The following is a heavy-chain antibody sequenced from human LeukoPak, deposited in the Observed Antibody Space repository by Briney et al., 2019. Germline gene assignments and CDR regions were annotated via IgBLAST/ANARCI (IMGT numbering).Heavy chain of an antibody. CDR2: IWYDGSNK. CDR1: GFTFSSYG. D-gene: IGHD2-15*01. J-gene: IGHJ4*02. CDR3: AKGGMVAAILGY. Sequence: PGRSLRLSCAASGFTFSSYGMHWVRQAPGKGLEWGEVIWYDGSNKYYADSVKGRFTISRDNSKNSLYLQMSSLRAEDTAVYYCAKGGMVAAILGYWGQGTLVTVSS. V-gene: IGHV3-33*06.